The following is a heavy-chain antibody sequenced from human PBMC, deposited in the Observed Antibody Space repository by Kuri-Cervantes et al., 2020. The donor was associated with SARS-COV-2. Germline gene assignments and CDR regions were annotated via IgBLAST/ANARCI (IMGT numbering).Heavy chain of an antibody. Sequence: LSLTCAASGFTFSSYAMHWVRQAPGKGLEWVAVIWYDGSNKYYADSVKGRFTISRDNSKNTLYLQMNSLRAEDTAVYYCAKGPSIAARMEIRWFDPWGQGTLVTVSS. CDR3: AKGPSIAARMEIRWFDP. D-gene: IGHD6-6*01. CDR2: IWYDGSNK. CDR1: GFTFSSYA. J-gene: IGHJ5*02. V-gene: IGHV3-33*08.